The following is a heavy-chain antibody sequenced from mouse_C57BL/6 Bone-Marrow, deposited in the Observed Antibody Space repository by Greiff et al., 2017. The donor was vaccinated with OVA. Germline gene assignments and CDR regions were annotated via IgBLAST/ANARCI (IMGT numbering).Heavy chain of an antibody. D-gene: IGHD2-4*01. CDR2: IDPENGDT. Sequence: VQLQQSGAELVRPGASVKLSCTASGFNIKDDYMHWVKQRPEQGLEWIGWIDPENGDTAYASKFQGKATITADTSSNTAYLQLSSLTSEDTAVYYCTHYPYYDGSWFAYWGQGTLVTVSA. CDR3: THYPYYDGSWFAY. J-gene: IGHJ3*01. CDR1: GFNIKDDY. V-gene: IGHV14-4*01.